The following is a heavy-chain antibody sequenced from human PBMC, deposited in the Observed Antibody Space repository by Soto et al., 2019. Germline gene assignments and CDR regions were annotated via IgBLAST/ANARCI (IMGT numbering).Heavy chain of an antibody. Sequence: HVQLVQSGAEEKKPGASVKVSCMASGYSFTTYKIHWVRQAPGQSLEWMGWVNGDSDYTVYSQNFQGRVTITRDTYANTVYMELSSMTSEDTAMYYCASDVGSFDYWGQGTLVTVSS. V-gene: IGHV1-3*05. CDR3: ASDVGSFDY. CDR2: VNGDSDYT. D-gene: IGHD1-26*01. CDR1: GYSFTTYK. J-gene: IGHJ4*02.